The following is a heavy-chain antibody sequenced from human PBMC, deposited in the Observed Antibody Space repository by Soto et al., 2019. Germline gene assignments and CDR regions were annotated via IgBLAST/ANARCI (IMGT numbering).Heavy chain of an antibody. J-gene: IGHJ6*02. D-gene: IGHD5-18*01. Sequence: GSLRHSCAASGFTFSDYYMSWIRQAPGKGLEWVSYISSSGSTIYYADSVKGRFTISRDNAKNSLYLQMNSLRAEDTAVYYCARDSAAMADYYYYGMDVWGQGTTVTVSS. V-gene: IGHV3-11*01. CDR1: GFTFSDYY. CDR3: ARDSAAMADYYYYGMDV. CDR2: ISSSGSTI.